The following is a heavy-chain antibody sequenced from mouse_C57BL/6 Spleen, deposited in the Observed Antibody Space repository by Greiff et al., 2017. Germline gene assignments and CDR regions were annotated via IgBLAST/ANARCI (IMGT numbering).Heavy chain of an antibody. CDR2: IDPETGGT. CDR3: TREGYYGSEGFAY. CDR1: GYTFTDYE. Sequence: QVQLQQSGAELVRPGASVTLSCKASGYTFTDYEMHWVKQTPVHGLEWIGAIDPETGGTAYNQKFKGKAILTADKSSSTAYMELRSLTSEDSAVYYCTREGYYGSEGFAYWGQGTLVTVSA. J-gene: IGHJ3*01. V-gene: IGHV1-15*01. D-gene: IGHD1-1*01.